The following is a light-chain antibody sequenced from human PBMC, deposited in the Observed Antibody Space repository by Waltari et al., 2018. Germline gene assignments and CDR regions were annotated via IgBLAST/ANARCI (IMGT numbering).Light chain of an antibody. CDR3: QQYNISPYT. CDR1: QSISNW. J-gene: IGKJ2*01. V-gene: IGKV1-5*03. Sequence: DIQMTQSPSTLSASVGDRVTITCRASQSISNWLAWDQQKPGKAPKVLSYKSFSLQSGVPSRFSGSGSETEFTLTISSLQPDDFATYYCQQYNISPYTFGQGTTLEI. CDR2: KSF.